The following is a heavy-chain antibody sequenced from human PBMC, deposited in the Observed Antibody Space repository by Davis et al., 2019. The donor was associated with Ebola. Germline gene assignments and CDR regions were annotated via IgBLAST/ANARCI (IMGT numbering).Heavy chain of an antibody. CDR1: GYTFTSYG. Sequence: ASVKVSCKASGYTFTSYGISWVRQAPGQGLEWLGWISAYNGNTNYAQKLQGRVTMTTDTSTSTAYMELRSLRSDDTAVYYCARDRRSSGYRIYYYMDVWGKGTTVTVSS. J-gene: IGHJ6*03. D-gene: IGHD5-18*01. CDR2: ISAYNGNT. CDR3: ARDRRSSGYRIYYYMDV. V-gene: IGHV1-18*01.